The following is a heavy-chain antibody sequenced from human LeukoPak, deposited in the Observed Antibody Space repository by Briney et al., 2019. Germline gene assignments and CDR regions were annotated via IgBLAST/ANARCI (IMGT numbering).Heavy chain of an antibody. J-gene: IGHJ5*01. V-gene: IGHV1-2*04. CDR3: AKRPNYYEPFEP. CDR2: INPNSGGT. CDR1: GYTFTGYY. Sequence: ASVKVSCKASGYTFTGYYMHWVRQAPGQGLEWMGWINPNSGGTNYAQKFQGWVTMTRDTSISTAYMELSRLRSDDTAVYYCAKRPNYYEPFEPWGQGTLVTVSS. D-gene: IGHD3-22*01.